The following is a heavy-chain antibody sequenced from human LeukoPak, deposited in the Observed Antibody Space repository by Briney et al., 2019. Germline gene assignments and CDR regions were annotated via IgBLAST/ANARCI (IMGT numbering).Heavy chain of an antibody. V-gene: IGHV4-31*03. J-gene: IGHJ4*02. CDR2: IYYSGST. D-gene: IGHD1-20*01. CDR3: ARDNWNDGIKYFDY. CDR1: GGSISSGGYY. Sequence: SETLSLTCTVSGGSISSGGYYWSWIRQHPGKGLEWIGYIYYSGSTYYNPSLKSRVTISVDTSKNQFSLKLSSVTAADTAVYYCARDNWNDGIKYFDYWGQGTPVTVSS.